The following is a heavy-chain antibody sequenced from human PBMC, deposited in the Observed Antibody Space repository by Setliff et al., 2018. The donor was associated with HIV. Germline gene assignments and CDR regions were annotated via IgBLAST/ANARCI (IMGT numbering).Heavy chain of an antibody. CDR3: ARDRHSSGLGSYGP. D-gene: IGHD3-10*01. Sequence: SETLTLTCTISGGSFSSYYWSWIRQPAGRGLEWIGRICNSGTTNYNPSLKSRVTMSVDTSKNQFSLKLTSVTAADTAVYYCARDRHSSGLGSYGPWGPGILVTVSS. CDR2: ICNSGTT. CDR1: GGSFSSYY. J-gene: IGHJ5*02. V-gene: IGHV4-4*07.